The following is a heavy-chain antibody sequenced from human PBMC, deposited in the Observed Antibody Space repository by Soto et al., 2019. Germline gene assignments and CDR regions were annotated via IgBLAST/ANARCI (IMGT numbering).Heavy chain of an antibody. D-gene: IGHD2-15*01. CDR1: GFTFSSYS. CDR2: ISSSSSTI. V-gene: IGHV3-48*02. CDR3: ARSGYCSGGSCPNWFDP. J-gene: IGHJ5*02. Sequence: PGGSLRLSCAASGFTFSSYSMNWVRQAPGKGLEWVSYISSSSSTIYYADSVKGRFTISRDNAKNSLYLQMNSLRDEDTAVYYCARSGYCSGGSCPNWFDPWGQGTLVTVSS.